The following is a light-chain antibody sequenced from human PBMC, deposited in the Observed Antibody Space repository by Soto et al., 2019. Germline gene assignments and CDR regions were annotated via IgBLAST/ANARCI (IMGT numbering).Light chain of an antibody. V-gene: IGKV1-27*01. Sequence: DIQMTQSPSSLSASVGDRVTSTCRASQGISSDLAWYQQKPGKVPKLLIYGASTLHSGVPSRFSGSGSGTDFTLTSSSLQPDDVATYYCQRYNSVPYTFGPVTKVDIK. CDR1: QGISSD. CDR2: GAS. CDR3: QRYNSVPYT. J-gene: IGKJ3*01.